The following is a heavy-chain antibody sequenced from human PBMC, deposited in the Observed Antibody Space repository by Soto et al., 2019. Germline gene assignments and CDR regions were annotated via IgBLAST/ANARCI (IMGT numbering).Heavy chain of an antibody. V-gene: IGHV1-69*13. D-gene: IGHD3-9*01. J-gene: IGHJ6*02. CDR3: ARGKDDILTGYKYYYYYYGMDV. Sequence: SVKVSCKASGGTFSSYAISWVRQAPGQGLEWMGGIIPIFGTANYAQKFQGRVTITADESTSTAYMELSSLRSEDTAVYYCARGKDDILTGYKYYYYYYGMDVWGQGTTVTVSS. CDR1: GGTFSSYA. CDR2: IIPIFGTA.